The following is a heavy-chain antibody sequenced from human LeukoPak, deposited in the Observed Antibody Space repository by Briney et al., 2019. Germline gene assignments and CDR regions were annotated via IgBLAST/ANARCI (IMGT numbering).Heavy chain of an antibody. Sequence: ASVKVSCKASGYTFTGYYMHWVRQAPGQRLEWMGWIHPNSGGTKYAQRFQGRVTVTRDTSISTVYMELSRLRSDDTAVYYCARWGKYYYDSSGYYYWGQGTLVSVSS. D-gene: IGHD3-22*01. CDR2: IHPNSGGT. CDR1: GYTFTGYY. V-gene: IGHV1-2*02. J-gene: IGHJ4*02. CDR3: ARWGKYYYDSSGYYY.